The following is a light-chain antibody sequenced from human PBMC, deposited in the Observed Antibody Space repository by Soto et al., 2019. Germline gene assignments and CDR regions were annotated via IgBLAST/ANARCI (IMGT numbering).Light chain of an antibody. CDR1: SSDVGGYNY. J-gene: IGLJ1*01. Sequence: QSALTQPASVAGSPGQPITISCTGTSSDVGGYNYVSWYQQHPGKAPKLMLYEVSNRPSGVSNRFSGSKSGNTASLTISGLQAEDEADYYCSSYTSSSTLVFGTGTKLTVL. CDR2: EVS. CDR3: SSYTSSSTLV. V-gene: IGLV2-14*01.